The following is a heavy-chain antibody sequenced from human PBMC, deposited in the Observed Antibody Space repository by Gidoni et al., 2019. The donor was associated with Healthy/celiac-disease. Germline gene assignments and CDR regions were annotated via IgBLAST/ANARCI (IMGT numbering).Heavy chain of an antibody. CDR2: IKSKTDGGTT. CDR3: TTGGSGRRDYDAFDI. Sequence: EVQLVESGGGLVKPGGSLRLSCAASGLTFSHAWMSWVRQAPGKGLEWVGRIKSKTDGGTTDYAAPVKGRFTISRDDSKNTLYLQMNSLKTEDTAVYYCTTGGSGRRDYDAFDIWGQGTMVTVSS. V-gene: IGHV3-15*01. J-gene: IGHJ3*02. CDR1: GLTFSHAW. D-gene: IGHD1-26*01.